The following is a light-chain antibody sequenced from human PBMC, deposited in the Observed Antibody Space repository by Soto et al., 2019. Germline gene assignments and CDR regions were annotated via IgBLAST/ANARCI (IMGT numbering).Light chain of an antibody. V-gene: IGLV4-69*01. CDR1: SGHSSYA. CDR3: QTWGTGIQGV. J-gene: IGLJ2*01. CDR2: LNSDGSH. Sequence: QPVLTQSPSASASLGASVKLTCTLSSGHSSYAIAWHQQQPEKGPRYLMKLNSDGSHSKGDGIPDRVSGSSSGAERYLTICGLQAEDEADYYWQTWGTGIQGVFGGGTKLTVL.